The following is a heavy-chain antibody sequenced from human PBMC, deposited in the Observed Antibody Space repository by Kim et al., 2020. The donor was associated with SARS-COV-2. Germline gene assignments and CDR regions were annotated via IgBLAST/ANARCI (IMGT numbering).Heavy chain of an antibody. CDR1: GFTFGGSW. V-gene: IGHV3-7*01. Sequence: GGSLRLSCAASGFTFGGSWMNWFRQTPGKGLEWVANIKNDGNAKNYVDSANGRFTITRDNSENSVYGQMNSLRAEATAVYYCVKALGSRPEGYWGQGTLVTVSS. J-gene: IGHJ4*02. D-gene: IGHD2-2*01. CDR3: VKALGSRPEGY. CDR2: IKNDGNAK.